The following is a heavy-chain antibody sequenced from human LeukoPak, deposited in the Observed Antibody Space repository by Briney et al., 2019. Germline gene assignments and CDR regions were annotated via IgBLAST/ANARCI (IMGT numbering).Heavy chain of an antibody. CDR3: AKNKRLVWGNWFDP. CDR1: GFTFSSYA. J-gene: IGHJ5*02. V-gene: IGHV3-23*01. Sequence: GGSLRLSCAASGFTFSSYAMSWVRQAPGKGLEWVSAISGSGGSTYYADSVKGRFTISRDNSENTLYLQMNSLRAEDTAVYYCAKNKRLVWGNWFDPWGQGTLVTVSS. CDR2: ISGSGGST. D-gene: IGHD3-16*01.